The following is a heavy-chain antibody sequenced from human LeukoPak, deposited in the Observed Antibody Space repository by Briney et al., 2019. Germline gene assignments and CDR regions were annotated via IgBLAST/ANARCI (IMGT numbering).Heavy chain of an antibody. D-gene: IGHD6-13*01. CDR3: AKGPSIAAAGGYYYGMDV. V-gene: IGHV1-18*01. CDR1: GYTFTSYG. CDR2: ITTYNGNT. Sequence: ASVKVSCKASGYTFTSYGISWVRQAPGQGLEGMGWITTYNGNTKYAQKFQGRVTVTTDTSTSTAYMELRSLRSDDTAVYYCAKGPSIAAAGGYYYGMDVWGQGTTVTVSS. J-gene: IGHJ6*02.